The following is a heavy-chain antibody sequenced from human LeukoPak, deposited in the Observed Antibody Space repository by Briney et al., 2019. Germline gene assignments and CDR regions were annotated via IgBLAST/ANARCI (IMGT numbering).Heavy chain of an antibody. Sequence: GGSLRLSCAASGFTFSSYSMNWVRQAPGKGLEWVSSITSSSNYIYYADSVKGRFTISRDNAKNSLYLQMNSLRAEDTAVYYCAKERVLRYWGQGTLVTVSS. CDR3: AKERVLRY. CDR2: ITSSSNYI. CDR1: GFTFSSYS. V-gene: IGHV3-21*04. J-gene: IGHJ4*02. D-gene: IGHD3-10*01.